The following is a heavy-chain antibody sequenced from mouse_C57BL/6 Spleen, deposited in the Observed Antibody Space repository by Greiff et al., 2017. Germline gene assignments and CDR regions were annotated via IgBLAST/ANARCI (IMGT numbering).Heavy chain of an antibody. D-gene: IGHD1-1*01. CDR3: TRPYARAFDY. CDR2: IHPNSGST. CDR1: GYTFTSYW. V-gene: IGHV1-64*01. J-gene: IGHJ2*01. Sequence: QVQLQQPGAELVKPGASVKLSCKASGYTFTSYWMHWVKQRPGQGLEWIGMIHPNSGSTNYNEKFKSKATLTVDNSYSTAYMQLSSLTSEDSAVYYCTRPYARAFDYWGQGTTLTVSS.